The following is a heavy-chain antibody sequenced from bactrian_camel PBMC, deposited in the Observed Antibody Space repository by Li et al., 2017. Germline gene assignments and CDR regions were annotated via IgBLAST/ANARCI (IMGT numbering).Heavy chain of an antibody. D-gene: IGHD1*01. CDR2: IDGSGGT. CDR3: AGDGSVWYWSVY. V-gene: IGHV3S53*01. J-gene: IGHJ4*01. CDR1: GSTYGNC. Sequence: HVQLVESGGGSVQAGGSLTLACKFSGSTYGNCMGWFRQAPGKEREGVANIDGSGGTSYADSVMGRFTISIDHAKKTVYLQMNSLKPDDTALYYCAGDGSVWYWSVYWGQGTQVTVS.